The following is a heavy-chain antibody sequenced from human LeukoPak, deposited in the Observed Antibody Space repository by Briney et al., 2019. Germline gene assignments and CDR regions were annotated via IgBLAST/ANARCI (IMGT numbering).Heavy chain of an antibody. V-gene: IGHV3-20*04. CDR1: GFTFDDDG. CDR2: INWNGATT. Sequence: GGSLRLSCAASGFTFDDDGMSWVRQAPGKGLEWVSGINWNGATTGYADSVKGRFTISRDNAKNSLYLQMNSLRAEDTALYYCARVGFGDPHLDYWGQGTLVTVSS. J-gene: IGHJ4*02. CDR3: ARVGFGDPHLDY. D-gene: IGHD3-10*01.